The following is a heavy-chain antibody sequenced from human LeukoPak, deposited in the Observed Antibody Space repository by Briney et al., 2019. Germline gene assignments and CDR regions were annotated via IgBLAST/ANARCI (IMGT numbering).Heavy chain of an antibody. CDR3: ARNGNYLDAFNI. V-gene: IGHV5-51*01. CDR2: IYRGDSDT. Sequence: GAALKISFKAAGSASTTYWIGWGRQMPGRGVEWMGIIYRGDSDTRYSPSFQGQVTISVDKSISTAYLQWSSLKASDTAIYYCARNGNYLDAFNIWGQGTMVTVSS. CDR1: GSASTTYW. J-gene: IGHJ3*02. D-gene: IGHD1-7*01.